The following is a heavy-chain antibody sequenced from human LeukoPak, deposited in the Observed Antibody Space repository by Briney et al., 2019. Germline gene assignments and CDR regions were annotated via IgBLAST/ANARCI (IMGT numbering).Heavy chain of an antibody. D-gene: IGHD6-6*01. CDR2: IWYDGSNK. V-gene: IGHV3-33*06. CDR3: AKDVVYSSSGYYYYYMDV. Sequence: GGSLRLSCAGSGFTFSSYGMHWVRQAPGKGLEWVEVIWYDGSNKYYADSVKGRFTISRDNSKNTLYLQMNSLRAEDTAVYYCAKDVVYSSSGYYYYYMDVWGKGTTVTVSS. CDR1: GFTFSSYG. J-gene: IGHJ6*03.